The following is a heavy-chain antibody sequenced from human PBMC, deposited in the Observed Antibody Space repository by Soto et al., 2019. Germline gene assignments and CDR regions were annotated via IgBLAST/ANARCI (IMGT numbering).Heavy chain of an antibody. V-gene: IGHV3-30*18. Sequence: PGGSLRLSCAASGFTFSSYGMHWVRQAPGKGLEWVAVISYDGSNKYYADSVKGRFTISRDNSKNTLYLQMNSLRAEDTAVYYCAKDRSINMVRGVKWFYYGMDVWGQGTTVTVSS. CDR3: AKDRSINMVRGVKWFYYGMDV. CDR2: ISYDGSNK. D-gene: IGHD3-10*01. J-gene: IGHJ6*02. CDR1: GFTFSSYG.